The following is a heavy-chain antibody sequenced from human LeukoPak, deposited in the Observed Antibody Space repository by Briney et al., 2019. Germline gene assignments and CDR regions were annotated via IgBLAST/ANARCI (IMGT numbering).Heavy chain of an antibody. CDR1: GFTFSSYA. CDR2: ITYVRSIK. Sequence: PGRPLRLSCAAPGFTFSSYAMHGVRQAPGKGLGWVAAITYVRSIKYYADPVKGRLANTRDNSKNMLYMQMNSLRAEESAVYYCERDFEPRELLWFGGFDYWGQGTLVTVSS. CDR3: ERDFEPRELLWFGGFDY. J-gene: IGHJ4*02. V-gene: IGHV3-30*09. D-gene: IGHD3-10*01.